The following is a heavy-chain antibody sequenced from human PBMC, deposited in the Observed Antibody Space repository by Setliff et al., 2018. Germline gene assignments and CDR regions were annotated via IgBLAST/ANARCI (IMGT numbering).Heavy chain of an antibody. D-gene: IGHD2-15*01. J-gene: IGHJ6*02. CDR3: ARVRVVVIGNYYYYYGMGV. CDR1: GGSISSSSYY. V-gene: IGHV4-39*07. Sequence: PSETLSLTCTVSGGSISSSSYYWGWIRQPPGKGLEWIGSIYYSGSTYYNPSLKSRVTISVDTSKNQFSLKLSPVTAADTAVYYCARVRVVVIGNYYYYYGMGVWGQGTTVTVSS. CDR2: IYYSGST.